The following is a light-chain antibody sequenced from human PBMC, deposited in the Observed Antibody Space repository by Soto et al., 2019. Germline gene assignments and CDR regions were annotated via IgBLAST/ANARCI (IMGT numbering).Light chain of an antibody. Sequence: QSALTQPASVSGSPGQSITISCTGTSSDVGGYNYVSWYQQHPGKAPKLMIYAVSNRPSGVSNRFSGSKSGNTASLTISGLQAEDEADYYCSSYTSSSTLDVVFGGGTKVTVL. CDR2: AVS. V-gene: IGLV2-14*01. CDR3: SSYTSSSTLDVV. J-gene: IGLJ2*01. CDR1: SSDVGGYNY.